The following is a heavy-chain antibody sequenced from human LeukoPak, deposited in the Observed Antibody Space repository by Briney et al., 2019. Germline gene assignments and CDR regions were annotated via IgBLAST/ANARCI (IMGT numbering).Heavy chain of an antibody. D-gene: IGHD1-20*01. CDR3: ARDFRERRGITGPHGMDV. J-gene: IGHJ6*02. V-gene: IGHV3-11*01. CDR1: GFTFSDYY. CDR2: ISSSGSTI. Sequence: GGSLRLSCAASGFTFSDYYMSWIRQAPGKGLEWVSYISSSGSTIYYADSVKGRFTISRDNAKNSLYLQMNSLRAEDTAVYYCARDFRERRGITGPHGMDVWGQGTTVTVSS.